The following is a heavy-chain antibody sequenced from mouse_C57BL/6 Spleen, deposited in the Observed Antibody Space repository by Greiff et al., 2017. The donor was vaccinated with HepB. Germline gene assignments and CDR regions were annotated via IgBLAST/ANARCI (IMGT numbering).Heavy chain of an antibody. J-gene: IGHJ2*01. CDR2: ISDGGSYT. V-gene: IGHV5-4*03. D-gene: IGHD4-1*02. Sequence: EVKLMESGGGLVKPGGSLKLSCAASGFTFSSYAMSWVRQTPEKRLEWVATISDGGSYTYYPDNVKGRFTISRDNAKNNLYLQMSHLKSEDTAMYYCARGSTGFDYWGQGTTLTVSS. CDR1: GFTFSSYA. CDR3: ARGSTGFDY.